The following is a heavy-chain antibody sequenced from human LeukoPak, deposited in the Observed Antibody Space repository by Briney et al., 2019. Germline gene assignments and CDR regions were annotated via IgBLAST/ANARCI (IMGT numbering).Heavy chain of an antibody. CDR2: IYYSGST. D-gene: IGHD3-3*01. CDR3: ARGPRFLEWIIYMEV. Sequence: PSETLSLTCTVSVVSISSYYWSWIRQPPGKGREWIGYIYYSGSTNYNPYLKSRVTISVDTSKNQFSLKLRSVTAADTAVYYCARGPRFLEWIIYMEVWGKGTTVTVSS. J-gene: IGHJ6*03. V-gene: IGHV4-59*01. CDR1: VVSISSYY.